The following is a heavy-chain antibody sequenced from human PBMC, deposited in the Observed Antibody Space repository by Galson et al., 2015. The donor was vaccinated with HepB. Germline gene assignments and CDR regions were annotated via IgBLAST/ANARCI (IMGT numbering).Heavy chain of an antibody. V-gene: IGHV3-21*06. CDR1: GFTLISYT. Sequence: SLRLSCAASGFTLISYTMNWVRQAPGKGLEWVSSISSSSSYIYYADSVKGRFTISRDNAKNSLYLQMNSLRAEGTAVYYCAREWEVVGATSFDYWGQGTLVTVSS. CDR2: ISSSSSYI. J-gene: IGHJ4*02. D-gene: IGHD1-26*01. CDR3: AREWEVVGATSFDY.